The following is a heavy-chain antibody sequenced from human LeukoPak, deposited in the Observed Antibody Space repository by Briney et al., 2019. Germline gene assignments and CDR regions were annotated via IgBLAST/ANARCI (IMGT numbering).Heavy chain of an antibody. CDR1: GFTLSSYT. CDR2: ISSSSSYI. Sequence: KSGGSLRLSCAVSGFTLSSYTMNWVRQAPGKGLEWVSFISSSSSYIYYADSVKGRFTISRDNSKNTLFLQMNSLRAEDTAVYYCANGPVTSTPRNDYWGQGTLVTVSS. J-gene: IGHJ4*02. D-gene: IGHD4-17*01. CDR3: ANGPVTSTPRNDY. V-gene: IGHV3-21*01.